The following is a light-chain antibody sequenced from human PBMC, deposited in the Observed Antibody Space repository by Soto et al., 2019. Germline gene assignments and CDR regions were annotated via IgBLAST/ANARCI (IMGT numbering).Light chain of an antibody. V-gene: IGLV2-14*03. CDR3: TSFTPSTTYV. CDR2: DVT. J-gene: IGLJ1*01. Sequence: QSALTQPASVSGSPGQSITISCTGTSSDVGAYKFVSWYQHHPGKAPKLIIYDVTTRPSGVSNRFSGSKSGDTASLTISGLQSEYEADYYYTSFTPSTTYVFGTGTNVTVL. CDR1: SSDVGAYKF.